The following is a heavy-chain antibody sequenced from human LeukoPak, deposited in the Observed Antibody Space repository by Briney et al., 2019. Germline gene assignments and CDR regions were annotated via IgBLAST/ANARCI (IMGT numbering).Heavy chain of an antibody. CDR1: GGSISSGGYY. V-gene: IGHV4-31*03. CDR2: IYYSGST. CDR3: AGGRSTRCYPDY. Sequence: PSETLSLTCTVSGGSISSGGYYWSWIRQHPGKGLEWIGNIYYSGSTYYNPSLKSRVTISVDTSKNQFSRNLSSGTAADTAVFYCAGGRSTRCYPDYWGQGTLVTVSS. D-gene: IGHD2-2*01. J-gene: IGHJ4*02.